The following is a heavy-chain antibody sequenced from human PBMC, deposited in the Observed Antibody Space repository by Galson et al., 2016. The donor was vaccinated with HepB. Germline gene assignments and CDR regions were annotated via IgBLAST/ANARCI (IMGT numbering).Heavy chain of an antibody. CDR2: ISSSGSFT. CDR1: GFTFSDNY. D-gene: IGHD1-26*01. Sequence: SLRLSCAASGFTFSDNYMSRIRQAPGKGLEWISYISSSGSFTYYADSVKGRVTISRDNAKKSLYLQMNSLRAEDTAIYYCTKATPKADWEYSGSYSDSWGQGTLVTVSS. J-gene: IGHJ4*02. V-gene: IGHV3-11*01. CDR3: TKATPKADWEYSGSYSDS.